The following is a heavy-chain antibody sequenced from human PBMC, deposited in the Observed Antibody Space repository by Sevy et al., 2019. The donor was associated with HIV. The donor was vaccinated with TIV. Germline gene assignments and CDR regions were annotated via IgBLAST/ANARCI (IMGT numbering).Heavy chain of an antibody. Sequence: GGSLRLSCAVSGFTFTSYAMNWVRQAPGKGLEWVSGVSGGGGSTYYADSVKGRFSISRDNSRNTLYLQINTLRAEDTAVYDCLRDVAYDNTYLDYWGQGTLVTVSS. J-gene: IGHJ4*02. CDR1: GFTFTSYA. D-gene: IGHD3-22*01. CDR3: LRDVAYDNTYLDY. V-gene: IGHV3-23*01. CDR2: VSGGGGST.